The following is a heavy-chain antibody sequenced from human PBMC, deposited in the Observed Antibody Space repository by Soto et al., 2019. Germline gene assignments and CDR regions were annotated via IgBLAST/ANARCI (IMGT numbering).Heavy chain of an antibody. D-gene: IGHD2-2*01. CDR2: ISPYSGYT. J-gene: IGHJ4*02. CDR1: GYSFMKYG. CDR3: AREASVLIPAAQPSRFDC. V-gene: IGHV1-18*01. Sequence: ASVKVSCKGFGYSFMKYGINWVRQAPGQGLEWVGWISPYSGYTHSAQKFHGRLTLTTDTAASTAYMELRILRSADTALYYCAREASVLIPAAQPSRFDCWGQGTLVTVSS.